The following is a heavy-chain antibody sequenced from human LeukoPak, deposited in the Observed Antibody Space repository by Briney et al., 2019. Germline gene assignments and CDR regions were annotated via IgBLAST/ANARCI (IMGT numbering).Heavy chain of an antibody. CDR1: GGSFSAYY. D-gene: IGHD6-13*01. J-gene: IGHJ6*03. V-gene: IGHV4-34*01. CDR2: INHSGTT. CDR3: ASSRGYSSSLWYYYMDV. Sequence: PSETLSLTRAVYGGSFSAYYWSWIRQPPGKGLEWIAEINHSGTTNYKPSLKSRVTISIDTSKNQFSLKLSSVTAADTAVYYCASSRGYSSSLWYYYMDVWGKGTTVTVSS.